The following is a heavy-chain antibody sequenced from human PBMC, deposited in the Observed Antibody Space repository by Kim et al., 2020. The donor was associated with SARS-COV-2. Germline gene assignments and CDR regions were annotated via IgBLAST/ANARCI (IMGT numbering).Heavy chain of an antibody. CDR2: ISGSGAII. CDR1: GFIFNDDA. Sequence: GGSLRLSCAASGFIFNDDAMSWVRQAPGKGLEWVSAISGSGAIIYYADSVKGRFTISRDNSKDTLYLQMNSLRDEDTAVYYCAKISNWYYYDTSGYYFDYWGQGTLVTVSS. J-gene: IGHJ4*02. D-gene: IGHD3-22*01. CDR3: AKISNWYYYDTSGYYFDY. V-gene: IGHV3-23*01.